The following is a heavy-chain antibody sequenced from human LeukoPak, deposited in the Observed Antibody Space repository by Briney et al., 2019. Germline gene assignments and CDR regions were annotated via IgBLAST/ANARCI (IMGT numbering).Heavy chain of an antibody. CDR1: GFTFSSYE. D-gene: IGHD3-10*01. V-gene: IGHV3-48*03. CDR3: TRDVWFGDYYYYYYMDV. CDR2: ISSSGSTI. J-gene: IGHJ6*03. Sequence: GGSLRLSCAASGFTFSSYEMNWVRQAPGKGLEWVSYISSSGSTIYYADSVKGRFTISRDNAKNSLYLQMNSLRAEDTAVYYCTRDVWFGDYYYYYYMDVWGKGTTVTISS.